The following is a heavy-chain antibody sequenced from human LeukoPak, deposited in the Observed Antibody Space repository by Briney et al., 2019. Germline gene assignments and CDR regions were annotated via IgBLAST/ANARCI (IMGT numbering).Heavy chain of an antibody. V-gene: IGHV4-59*08. CDR2: IYYTGST. D-gene: IGHD1/OR15-1a*01. Sequence: KPSGTLSLTGPVSGGPISSYYWSWIRQPPGKGREWIGYIYYTGSTNYNPSLKRRVTISLDTSKNPFSLKLSSMTAADTAVYYCARQRVNKWNNLWSFDYWGQGTLVTVSS. CDR3: ARQRVNKWNNLWSFDY. J-gene: IGHJ4*02. CDR1: GGPISSYY.